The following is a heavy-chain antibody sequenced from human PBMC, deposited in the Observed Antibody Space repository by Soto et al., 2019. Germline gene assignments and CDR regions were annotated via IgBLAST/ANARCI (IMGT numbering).Heavy chain of an antibody. Sequence: TLSLTCSVSGGSINSASYYWSWVRQRPGKGLEWIGHIFHSGSAYYNAFLKTRLSISVDTSKNQFSLKLNSVTAADTAVYYCARLRDYYQTSGYPKGFYFDYWGQGTLVTVSS. D-gene: IGHD3-22*01. J-gene: IGHJ4*02. CDR3: ARLRDYYQTSGYPKGFYFDY. CDR2: IFHSGSA. V-gene: IGHV4-31*03. CDR1: GGSINSASYY.